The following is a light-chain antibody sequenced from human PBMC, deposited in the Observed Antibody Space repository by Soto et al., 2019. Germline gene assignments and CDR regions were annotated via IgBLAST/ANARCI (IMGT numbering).Light chain of an antibody. CDR1: QSINSW. CDR3: QHYNSYPPWT. J-gene: IGKJ1*01. CDR2: RAS. V-gene: IGKV1-5*03. Sequence: IQMTQSPSTLSASVGDRVTITCRARQSINSWLAWYQQEPGKAPKLLIYRASTLQSGVPSRFSGSGSGTEFTLTISSLQPDDFATYYCQHYNSYPPWTFGQGTKVEIK.